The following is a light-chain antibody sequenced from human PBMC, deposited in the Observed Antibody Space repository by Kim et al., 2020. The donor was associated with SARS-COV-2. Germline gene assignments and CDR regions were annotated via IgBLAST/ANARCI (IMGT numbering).Light chain of an antibody. J-gene: IGLJ3*02. CDR1: KLGDKY. CDR2: QDT. Sequence: VSPGQTASITCSGDKLGDKYACWYQQKPGQSPVLVIYQDTKRPSGIPERFSGSNTGNTATLTISGTQAMDEADYYCQAWDSSTAVFGGGTQLTVL. V-gene: IGLV3-1*01. CDR3: QAWDSSTAV.